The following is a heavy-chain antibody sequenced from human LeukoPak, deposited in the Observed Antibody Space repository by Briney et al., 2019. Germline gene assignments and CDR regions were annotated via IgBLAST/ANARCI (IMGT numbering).Heavy chain of an antibody. V-gene: IGHV3-21*01. D-gene: IGHD6-19*01. CDR1: GFTFSSYS. CDR3: ARDPPWAVAPNFDY. Sequence: PGGSLRLSCAASGFTFSSYSMNWVRQAPEKGLEWVSSISSSSSYIYYADSVKGRFTISRDNAKNSLYLQMNSLRAEDTAVYYCARDPPWAVAPNFDYWHQGTLVTVSS. J-gene: IGHJ4*02. CDR2: ISSSSSYI.